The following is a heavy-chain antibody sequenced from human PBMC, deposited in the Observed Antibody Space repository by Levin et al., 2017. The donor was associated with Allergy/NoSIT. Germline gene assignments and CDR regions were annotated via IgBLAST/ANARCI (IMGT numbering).Heavy chain of an antibody. J-gene: IGHJ4*02. V-gene: IGHV3-53*01. D-gene: IGHD2-2*01. CDR1: GLTVSSNY. CDR2: TYSGGST. CDR3: ARAMGMPIHYFDY. Sequence: GGSLRLSCAASGLTVSSNYMSWVRQPPGKGLEWVSVTYSGGSTYYGDSVKGRFTISRDNSKNTLSLQMDSLRVDDTAVYYCARAMGMPIHYFDYWGQGTLVTVSS.